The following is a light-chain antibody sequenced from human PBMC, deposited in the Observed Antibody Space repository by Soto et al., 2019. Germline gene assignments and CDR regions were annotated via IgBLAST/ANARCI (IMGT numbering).Light chain of an antibody. J-gene: IGLJ1*01. V-gene: IGLV2-14*01. CDR1: SSDVGIYNY. Sequence: QSVLTQPASVPVSPGPSIAISCTGSSSDVGIYNYVSWYQQHPGKVPKLIIYEVSNRPSGVSNRFSGSKSGNTASLTISGLQAEDEADYYCSSYTTSSTRVFGTGTKVTVL. CDR3: SSYTTSSTRV. CDR2: EVS.